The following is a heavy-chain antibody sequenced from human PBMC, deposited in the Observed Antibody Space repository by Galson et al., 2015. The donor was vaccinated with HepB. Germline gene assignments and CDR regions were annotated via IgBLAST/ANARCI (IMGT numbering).Heavy chain of an antibody. V-gene: IGHV3-30-3*01. CDR3: ARDSITGTNHYYGMDV. D-gene: IGHD1-7*01. CDR1: GFSFSSFA. Sequence: LRLSCAASGFSFSSFAMHWVRQAPGKGLEWVAVISYDGTNKHFADSVKGRFTISRDNSKLYLEMNSLRAEDSAVYYCARDSITGTNHYYGMDVWGQGTTVTVSS. J-gene: IGHJ6*02. CDR2: ISYDGTNK.